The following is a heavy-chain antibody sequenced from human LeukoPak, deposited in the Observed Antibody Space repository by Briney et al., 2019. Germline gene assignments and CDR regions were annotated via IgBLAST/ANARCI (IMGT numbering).Heavy chain of an antibody. CDR2: FDPEDDET. J-gene: IGHJ4*02. V-gene: IGHV1-24*01. D-gene: IGHD2-8*02. CDR1: GYTLTELS. CDR3: ATLESILVPYFDY. Sequence: ASVKVSCKVSGYTLTELSMHWVRQAPGKGHEWMGGFDPEDDETISAQRFQGRVTMTEDTSTDTAYMELSSLRSEDTAVYFCATLESILVPYFDYWGQGTLVTVSS.